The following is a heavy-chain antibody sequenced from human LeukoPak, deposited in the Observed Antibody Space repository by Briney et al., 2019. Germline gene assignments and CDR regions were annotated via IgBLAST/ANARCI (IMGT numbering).Heavy chain of an antibody. Sequence: GGSLRLPCAASGFTVSSKYMSWVRQAPGKGLEWVSLIKTDGTTHYADSVKGRFTISRDNSKNTLFLQMNSLRAEDTAVYYCARTTYYYDSGDYYRPYYFDYWGQGTLVTVSS. CDR2: IKTDGTT. CDR3: ARTTYYYDSGDYYRPYYFDY. D-gene: IGHD3-22*01. CDR1: GFTVSSKY. V-gene: IGHV3-66*01. J-gene: IGHJ4*02.